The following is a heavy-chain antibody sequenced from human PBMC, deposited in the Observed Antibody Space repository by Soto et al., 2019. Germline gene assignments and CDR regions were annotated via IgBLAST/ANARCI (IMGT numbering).Heavy chain of an antibody. Sequence: ASVKVSCKASGYTFRSYGFTWVRQAPGQGLEWMGWINAYNGNTDYAQKFQGRVIMTAGTSTSTVYMELRSLRSDDTAVYYCARVSGSTIMVRGIKNWFDPWGQGTLVTVSS. CDR3: ARVSGSTIMVRGIKNWFDP. CDR1: GYTFRSYG. V-gene: IGHV1-18*01. J-gene: IGHJ5*02. CDR2: INAYNGNT. D-gene: IGHD3-10*01.